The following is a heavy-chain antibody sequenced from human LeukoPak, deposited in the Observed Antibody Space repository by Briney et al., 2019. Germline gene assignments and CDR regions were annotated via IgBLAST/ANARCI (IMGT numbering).Heavy chain of an antibody. CDR2: INHSGST. Sequence: SETLSLTCTVSGGSISSYYWSWIRQPPGKGLEWIGEINHSGSTNYNPSLKSRVTISVDTSKNQFSLKLSSVTAADTAVYYCARGGAGPSYYFDYWGQGTLVTVSS. D-gene: IGHD6-19*01. J-gene: IGHJ4*02. V-gene: IGHV4-34*01. CDR3: ARGGAGPSYYFDY. CDR1: GGSISSYY.